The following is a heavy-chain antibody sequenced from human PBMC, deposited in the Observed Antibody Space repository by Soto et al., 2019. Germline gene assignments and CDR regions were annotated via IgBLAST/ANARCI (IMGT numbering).Heavy chain of an antibody. CDR3: ARVGRVAARPNYYYYYMEV. Sequence: GGSLTLSCAASGFTFSSYAMLWARQAPEKGLEYVSAISSNGGSTYYANSVKGRFTISRDNSKNTLYLQMGSLRAEDMAVYYCARVGRVAARPNYYYYYMEVWGKGTTVTVSS. D-gene: IGHD6-6*01. CDR1: GFTFSSYA. CDR2: ISSNGGST. V-gene: IGHV3-64*01. J-gene: IGHJ6*03.